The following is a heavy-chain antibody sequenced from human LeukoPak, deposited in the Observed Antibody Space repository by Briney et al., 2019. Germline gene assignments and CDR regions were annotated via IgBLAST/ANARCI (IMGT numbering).Heavy chain of an antibody. D-gene: IGHD2-15*01. J-gene: IGHJ6*02. V-gene: IGHV4-59*01. CDR1: GGSISSYY. Sequence: SETLSLTCTVSGGSISSYYWSWIRQPPGKGLEWIGYIYYSGSTNYIPSLKSRVTISVDTSKNQFSLKLSSVTAADTAVYYCARDRQVVVAATGYYYYGMDVWGQGTTVTVSS. CDR3: ARDRQVVVAATGYYYYGMDV. CDR2: IYYSGST.